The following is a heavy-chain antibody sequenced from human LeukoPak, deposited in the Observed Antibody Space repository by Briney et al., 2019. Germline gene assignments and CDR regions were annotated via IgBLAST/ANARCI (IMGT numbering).Heavy chain of an antibody. J-gene: IGHJ5*02. CDR1: GGSISSSSYY. CDR3: ARQGIAAAGTGNNWFDP. V-gene: IGHV4-39*01. Sequence: PSGTLSLTCTVSGGSISSSSYYWGWIRQPPGKGLEWIGSIYYSGSTYYNPSLKSRVTISVDTSKNQFSLKLSSVTAADTAVYYCARQGIAAAGTGNNWFDPWGQGTLVTVSS. D-gene: IGHD6-13*01. CDR2: IYYSGST.